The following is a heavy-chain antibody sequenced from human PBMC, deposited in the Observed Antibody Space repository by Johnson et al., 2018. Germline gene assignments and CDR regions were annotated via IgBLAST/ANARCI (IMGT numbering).Heavy chain of an antibody. CDR1: GGSTSLYY. D-gene: IGHD6-13*01. Sequence: VQLVESGPGLVTPSETXSLTCIVSGGSTSLYYWNWIRQPPGKGLEWIGHIYYSGSADYNPSLKRRVTLSVDTYKNQFPLRLSPVTAADTAIYFCARGTYGSSGGRMDVWGQGTTVIVSS. V-gene: IGHV4-59*01. CDR3: ARGTYGSSGGRMDV. J-gene: IGHJ6*02. CDR2: IYYSGSA.